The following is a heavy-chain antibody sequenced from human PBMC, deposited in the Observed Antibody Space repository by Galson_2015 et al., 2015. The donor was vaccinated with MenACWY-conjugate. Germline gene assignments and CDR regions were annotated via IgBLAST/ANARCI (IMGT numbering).Heavy chain of an antibody. CDR1: GDTFTTHA. J-gene: IGHJ4*02. D-gene: IGHD2-2*01. CDR3: LRESIVVVPAVLRGGYFDY. CDR2: ANPAPGNT. Sequence: SGNSACKASGDTFTTHAVHWVHQYPVLRLEGTGWANPAPGNTKDSQSFQGRLPFNTDPSATTDYMERSSLRSEDTAIFYSLRESIVVVPAVLRGGYFDYWGQGTLVTVSS. V-gene: IGHV1-3*01.